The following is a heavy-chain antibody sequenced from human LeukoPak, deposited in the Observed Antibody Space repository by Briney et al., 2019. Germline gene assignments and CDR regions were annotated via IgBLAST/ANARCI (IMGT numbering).Heavy chain of an antibody. J-gene: IGHJ6*03. D-gene: IGHD3-3*01. CDR2: IYSDDRA. Sequence: GGSLRLSCVASGFTVNRNVMSWVRQAPGKGLEWVSLIYSDDRAFYADSVKGRFTISRNKSKNTLFLQMSSLKPEDTAIYYCARDLAGFGEPRYYYYMDVWGKGTTVTVSS. CDR3: ARDLAGFGEPRYYYYMDV. CDR1: GFTVNRNV. V-gene: IGHV3-66*02.